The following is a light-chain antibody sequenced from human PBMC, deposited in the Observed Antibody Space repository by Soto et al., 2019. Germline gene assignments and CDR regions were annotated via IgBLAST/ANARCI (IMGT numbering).Light chain of an antibody. CDR1: QGISSH. Sequence: DIQLTQSPSFLSASVGDRVTITCRASQGISSHLAWYQQQPGKAPKLLIYVASTLQSGVPSRFSGSGSGTEFTLTISGLQHEDFASYYCQQLNSYPITFGQGTRLAIK. V-gene: IGKV1-9*01. CDR2: VAS. CDR3: QQLNSYPIT. J-gene: IGKJ5*01.